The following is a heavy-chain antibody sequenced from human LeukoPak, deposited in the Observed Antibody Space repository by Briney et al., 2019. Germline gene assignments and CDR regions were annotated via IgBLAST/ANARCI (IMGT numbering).Heavy chain of an antibody. CDR2: INPNGGST. J-gene: IGHJ4*02. CDR1: GYTFTNYY. D-gene: IGHD3-22*01. CDR3: AINSGYYPDDY. V-gene: IGHV1-46*01. Sequence: GASVKVSCKASGYTFTNYYIHWVRQAPGQGLEWVGLINPNGGSTGYAQRFQGRVTVTTDTSTSTVYMELSSLRSEDTAVYYCAINSGYYPDDYWGQGTLVTVSS.